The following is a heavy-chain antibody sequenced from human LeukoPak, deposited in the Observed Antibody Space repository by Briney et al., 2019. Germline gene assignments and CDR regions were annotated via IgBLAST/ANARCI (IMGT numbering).Heavy chain of an antibody. CDR2: ISWDSAHI. CDR1: GFNFDDYA. D-gene: IGHD1-26*01. Sequence: GGSLRLSCTVSGFNFDDYATHWVRQAPGKGLEWVSGISWDSAHIGYVDSVGGRFTNSRDNAKNSLYLQMNGLRAEDTALYYCAKERSGTYLLDSWGQGTLVTVSS. J-gene: IGHJ4*02. CDR3: AKERSGTYLLDS. V-gene: IGHV3-9*01.